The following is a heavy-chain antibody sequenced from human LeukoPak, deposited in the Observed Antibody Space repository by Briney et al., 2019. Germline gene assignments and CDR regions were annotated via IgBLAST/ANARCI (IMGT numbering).Heavy chain of an antibody. CDR2: IYPGDSDT. Sequence: GESLKISCKGSGYSFTSYWIGWVRQMPGRGLEWMGIIYPGDSDTRYSPSFQGQVTISADKSISTAYLQWSSLKASDTAMYYCARGYEDSSWYFHHWGQGTLVTVSS. J-gene: IGHJ1*01. CDR3: ARGYEDSSWYFHH. CDR1: GYSFTSYW. V-gene: IGHV5-51*01. D-gene: IGHD6-13*01.